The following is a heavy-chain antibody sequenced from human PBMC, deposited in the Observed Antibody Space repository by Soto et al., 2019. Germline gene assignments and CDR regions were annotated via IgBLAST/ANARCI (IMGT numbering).Heavy chain of an antibody. CDR2: ISGSGGST. Sequence: PGGSLRLSCAASGFTFSTYAMTWVRQAPGKGLEWVSGISGSGGSTYYADSVKGRFTISRDNSKNTLYLQMNSLRAGDTAVYYCAKATTVTKPAYFDYWGQGTLVTVSS. CDR3: AKATTVTKPAYFDY. D-gene: IGHD4-17*01. CDR1: GFTFSTYA. V-gene: IGHV3-23*01. J-gene: IGHJ4*02.